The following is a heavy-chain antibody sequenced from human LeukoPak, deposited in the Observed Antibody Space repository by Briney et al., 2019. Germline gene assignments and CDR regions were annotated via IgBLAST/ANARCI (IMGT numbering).Heavy chain of an antibody. CDR2: ISGSGDST. V-gene: IGHV3-23*01. Sequence: PGGSLRLSCAASGFTFSSYAMSWVRQAPGKGLEWVSAISGSGDSTYYADSVKGRFTISRDSSKNTLYLQMNSLRAEDTAVYYCAKDMGFYDSSGYYYGGWLDPWGQGTLVTVSS. CDR3: AKDMGFYDSSGYYYGGWLDP. D-gene: IGHD3-22*01. J-gene: IGHJ5*02. CDR1: GFTFSSYA.